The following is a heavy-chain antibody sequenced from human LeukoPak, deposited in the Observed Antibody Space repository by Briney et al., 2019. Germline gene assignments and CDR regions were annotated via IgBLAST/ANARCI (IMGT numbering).Heavy chain of an antibody. Sequence: PGGSLRLSCAASGFTFSSYSMNWVRQAPGKGLEWVSSISSSSSYIYYADSVKGRFTISRDNAKNSLYLQMNSPRAEDTAVYYCASGFSGSGWYFDYWGRGTLVTVSS. D-gene: IGHD6-19*01. CDR1: GFTFSSYS. CDR3: ASGFSGSGWYFDY. J-gene: IGHJ4*02. V-gene: IGHV3-21*01. CDR2: ISSSSSYI.